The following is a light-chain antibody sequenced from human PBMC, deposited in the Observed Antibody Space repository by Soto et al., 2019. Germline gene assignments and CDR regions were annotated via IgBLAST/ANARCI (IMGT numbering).Light chain of an antibody. CDR2: DVS. CDR3: CAYIGRYSYV. Sequence: QSVLTQPRSVSGSPGQSVTISCTGTSSDVGGYNYVSWYQQHPGKAPKLMIYDVSKRPAGVPDRFSCSKAANTASLTISGLQAEDEDDYYGCAYIGRYSYVLGTGTKFTVL. CDR1: SSDVGGYNY. V-gene: IGLV2-11*01. J-gene: IGLJ1*01.